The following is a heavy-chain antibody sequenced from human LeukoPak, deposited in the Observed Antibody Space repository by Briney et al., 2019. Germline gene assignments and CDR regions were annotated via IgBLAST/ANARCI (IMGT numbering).Heavy chain of an antibody. CDR1: GFTFSSYR. CDR3: AKEGEPDTIYDAFDI. J-gene: IGHJ3*02. CDR2: ISSSSTYI. D-gene: IGHD3-16*01. Sequence: GGSLRLSCAASGFTFSSYRMNWVRQAPGKGLEWVSCISSSSTYIYYADSVKGRFSISRDNAKNSLYLQMNSLRAEDTAVYYCAKEGEPDTIYDAFDIWGQGTMVTVSS. V-gene: IGHV3-21*04.